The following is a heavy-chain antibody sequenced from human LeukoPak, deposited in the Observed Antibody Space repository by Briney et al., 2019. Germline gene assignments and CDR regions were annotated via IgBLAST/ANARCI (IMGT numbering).Heavy chain of an antibody. Sequence: PSETLSLTRTVSGGSISSYYWSWIRQPPGKGLEWIGYIYYSGSTNYIPSLKSRVTISVDTSKNQFSLKLSSVTAADTAVYYCARGRSSSSWYEFGYWGQGTLVTVSS. CDR1: GGSISSYY. J-gene: IGHJ4*02. V-gene: IGHV4-59*01. CDR2: IYYSGST. D-gene: IGHD6-13*01. CDR3: ARGRSSSSWYEFGY.